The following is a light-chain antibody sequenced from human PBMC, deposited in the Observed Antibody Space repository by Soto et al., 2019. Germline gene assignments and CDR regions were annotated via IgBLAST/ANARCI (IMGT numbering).Light chain of an antibody. J-gene: IGKJ2*01. CDR3: QQRSNWVT. V-gene: IGKV3-11*01. CDR2: DAS. Sequence: EIVLTQSPSTLSLSPGERATLSCRASQSVSSYLDWYQQKPGQAPRLLIYDASNRATGIPARFSGSGSGTVFTLTISSLEPEDFAVYYCQQRSNWVTFGQGTKLEIK. CDR1: QSVSSY.